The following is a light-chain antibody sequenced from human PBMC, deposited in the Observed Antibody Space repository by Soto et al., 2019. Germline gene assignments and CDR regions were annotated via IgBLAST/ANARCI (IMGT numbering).Light chain of an antibody. CDR1: SGSVSATYN. CDR2: STN. J-gene: IGLJ2*01. Sequence: QTVVTQEPSFSVSPGGTVTLTCGLSSGSVSATYNPSWYQQTPGQAPRTLIHSTNTRSSGVPDRFSGSILGNKAALTITGAQADDESDYYCVLYMGSGIWVFGGGTQLTVL. V-gene: IGLV8-61*01. CDR3: VLYMGSGIWV.